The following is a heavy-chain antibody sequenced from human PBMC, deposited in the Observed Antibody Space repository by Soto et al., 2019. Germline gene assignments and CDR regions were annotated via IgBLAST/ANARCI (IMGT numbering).Heavy chain of an antibody. J-gene: IGHJ4*02. CDR2: IYSGGST. V-gene: IGHV3-53*01. CDR1: GFTVSSNY. Sequence: GGSLRLSCAASGFTVSSNYMSWVRQAPGKGLEWVSVIYSGGSTYYADSVKGRFTISRDNSKNTLYLQMNSLRAEDTAVYYCARASGSYGNSTFDYWGQGTLVTVSS. CDR3: ARASGSYGNSTFDY. D-gene: IGHD1-26*01.